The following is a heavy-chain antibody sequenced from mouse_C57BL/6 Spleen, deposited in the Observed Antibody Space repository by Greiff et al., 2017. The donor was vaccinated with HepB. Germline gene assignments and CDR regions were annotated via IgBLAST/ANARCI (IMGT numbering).Heavy chain of an antibody. CDR3: TREGITTVVATGAMDY. D-gene: IGHD1-1*01. V-gene: IGHV5-9-1*02. CDR1: GFTFSSYA. J-gene: IGHJ4*01. Sequence: VKLVESGAGLVKPGGSLKLSCAASGFTFSSYAMSWVRQTPEKRLEWVAYLSSGGDYIYYADTVKGRFTISRDNSRNTLYLQMSSMKSEDTAMYYCTREGITTVVATGAMDYWGQGTSVTVSA. CDR2: LSSGGDYI.